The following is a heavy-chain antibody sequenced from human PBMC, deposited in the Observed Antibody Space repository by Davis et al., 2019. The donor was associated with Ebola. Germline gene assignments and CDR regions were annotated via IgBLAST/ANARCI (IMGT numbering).Heavy chain of an antibody. CDR1: GFTFSSYG. V-gene: IGHV3-30*02. CDR2: IRYDGSNK. D-gene: IGHD2-8*02. CDR3: AKVGDVLDGDHASYYYYGMDV. J-gene: IGHJ6*02. Sequence: GESLKISCAASGFTFSSYGMHWVRQAPGKGLEWVAFIRYDGSNKYYADSVKGRFTISRDNSKNTLYLQMNSLRAEDTAVYYCAKVGDVLDGDHASYYYYGMDVWGQGTTVTVSS.